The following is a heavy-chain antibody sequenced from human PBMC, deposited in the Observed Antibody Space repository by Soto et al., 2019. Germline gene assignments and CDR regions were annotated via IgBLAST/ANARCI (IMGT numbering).Heavy chain of an antibody. CDR1: GFTFSTYW. D-gene: IGHD3-10*01. Sequence: EVQLVESGGGLVQPGGSLRLSCSASGFTFSTYWMHWVRQAPGKGLVWVSRINTDGSSANYADSVRGRFTISRDNAKNTLCLQMSSLGAEDTAVYYCVRDLDRYIEARGDYWGQGTLVTVSS. V-gene: IGHV3-74*01. CDR3: VRDLDRYIEARGDY. CDR2: INTDGSSA. J-gene: IGHJ4*02.